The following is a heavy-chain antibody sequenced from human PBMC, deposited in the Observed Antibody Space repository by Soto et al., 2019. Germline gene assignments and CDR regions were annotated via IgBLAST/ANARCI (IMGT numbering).Heavy chain of an antibody. CDR2: IFPRDSDT. D-gene: IGHD1-26*01. V-gene: IGHV5-51*01. J-gene: IGHJ6*02. CDR1: GYTFSNHC. CDR3: AKSIEGGPMDV. Sequence: PGESLKISCQGSGYTFSNHCINWVLLVPGKGLEWMGIIFPRDSDTRYSPSLQGQVIISVDKSTNTAYLQWTRLTASDTAIYYCAKSIEGGPMDVWGQGTTVTVSS.